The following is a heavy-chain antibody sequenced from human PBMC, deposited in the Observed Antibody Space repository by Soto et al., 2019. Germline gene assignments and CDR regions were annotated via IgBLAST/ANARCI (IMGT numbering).Heavy chain of an antibody. J-gene: IGHJ4*02. D-gene: IGHD3-3*01. CDR1: GFPFSNAW. CDR2: IKSNSDGGTA. CDR3: TTGREWLLWFPFDY. V-gene: IGHV3-15*01. Sequence: PGGSLRLSCAASGFPFSNAWMTWVRQAPGKGLEWVGRIKSNSDGGTADYAAPVKGRFSISRDDLKNTLYLQMKSLKTEDTGVYYCTTGREWLLWFPFDYWGQGTLVTVSS.